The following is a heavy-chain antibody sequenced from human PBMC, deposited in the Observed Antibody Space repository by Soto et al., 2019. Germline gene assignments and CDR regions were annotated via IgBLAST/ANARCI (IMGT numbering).Heavy chain of an antibody. D-gene: IGHD2-2*01. CDR1: GGTFGSYA. CDR2: IIPISETT. V-gene: IGHV1-69*01. CDR3: ARSQGSSTSLEIYYYYYYGIDV. Sequence: QVQLVQSGAEVKKPGSSVKVSCKASGGTFGSYAISWVRQAPGQGLEWMGGIIPISETTNYAQKFQGRVTITADESKSTAYMELSSLRSEDTAVYYYARSQGSSTSLEIYYYYYYGIDVWGQGTTVTVSS. J-gene: IGHJ6*02.